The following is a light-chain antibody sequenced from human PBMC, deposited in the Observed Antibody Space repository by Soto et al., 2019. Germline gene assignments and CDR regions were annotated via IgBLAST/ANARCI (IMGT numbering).Light chain of an antibody. Sequence: IVMTQSPATLSMSPGERATLSCRASQSLNRDLAWYQQKPGQSPRLLIFGASNRATGIPDRFSGSGSGTDFTLTISRLEPEDFAVYYCQQHGSSPITFGQGTRLEI. CDR1: QSLNRD. V-gene: IGKV3-20*01. CDR2: GAS. CDR3: QQHGSSPIT. J-gene: IGKJ5*01.